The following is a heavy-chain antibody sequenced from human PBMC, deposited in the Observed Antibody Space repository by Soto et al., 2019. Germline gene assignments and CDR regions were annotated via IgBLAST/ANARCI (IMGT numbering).Heavy chain of an antibody. CDR2: IWYDGSNK. CDR1: GFTFSSYG. V-gene: IGHV3-33*01. J-gene: IGHJ6*02. D-gene: IGHD3-22*01. CDR3: ARGGGNYDSTPDMDV. Sequence: GGSLRLSCAASGFTFSSYGMHWVRQAPGKGLEWVAVIWYDGSNKYYADSVKGRFTISRDNSKNTLYLQMNSLRAEDTAVYYCARGGGNYDSTPDMDVWGQGTTVTVSS.